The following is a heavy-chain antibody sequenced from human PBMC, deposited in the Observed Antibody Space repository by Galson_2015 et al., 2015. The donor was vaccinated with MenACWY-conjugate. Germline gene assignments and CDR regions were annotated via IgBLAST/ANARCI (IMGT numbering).Heavy chain of an antibody. D-gene: IGHD1-1*01. CDR3: AREDPTWKFDL. Sequence: SLRLSCAASGFTFRSYHMHWVRQAPGKGLQWVSSISSYSTYIYYEDSLKGRFTISRDNANNSLYLELNTLRAEDTAVYFCAREDPTWKFDLWGQGTPVTVSS. CDR2: ISSYSTYI. V-gene: IGHV3-21*01. J-gene: IGHJ5*02. CDR1: GFTFRSYH.